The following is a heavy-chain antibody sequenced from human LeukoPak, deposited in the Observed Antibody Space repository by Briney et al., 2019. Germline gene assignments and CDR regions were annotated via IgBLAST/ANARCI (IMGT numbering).Heavy chain of an antibody. CDR1: GGSISSYY. CDR3: ARAYDHGFPYFDY. V-gene: IGHV4-59*01. CDR2: IYYSGST. D-gene: IGHD1-14*01. Sequence: SETLSLTCTVSGGSISSYYWSWIRQPPGKGLEWIGYIYYSGSTNYNPSLKSRVTISVDTSKNQFSLKLSSVTAADTAVYYCARAYDHGFPYFDYWGQGTLVTVSS. J-gene: IGHJ4*02.